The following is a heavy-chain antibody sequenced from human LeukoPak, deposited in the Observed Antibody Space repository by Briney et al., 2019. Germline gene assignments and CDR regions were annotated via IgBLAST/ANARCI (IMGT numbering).Heavy chain of an antibody. J-gene: IGHJ3*02. Sequence: SETLSLTCTVSGDSISSGDFYWSWIRQPAGKGLEWIGRIYTSGTTNYNPSLRSRVTISVDTSKNQFSLKLSSVTAADTAVYYCARGPYYYDSSGAFDIWGQGTMVTVSS. V-gene: IGHV4-61*02. CDR3: ARGPYYYDSSGAFDI. CDR1: GDSISSGDFY. CDR2: IYTSGTT. D-gene: IGHD3-22*01.